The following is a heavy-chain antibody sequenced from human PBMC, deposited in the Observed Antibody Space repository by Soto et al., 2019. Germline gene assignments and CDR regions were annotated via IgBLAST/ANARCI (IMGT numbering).Heavy chain of an antibody. V-gene: IGHV4-61*01. J-gene: IGHJ4*02. CDR3: ARRGGDCISTSCYLDY. CDR1: GGSVSSGSYY. CDR2: IYYSGST. D-gene: IGHD2-2*01. Sequence: PSETLSLTCTVSGGSVSSGSYYWSWIRQPPGKGLEWIGYIYYSGSTNYNPSLKSRVTISVDTSKNQFSLKLSSVTAADTAVYYCARRGGDCISTSCYLDYWGQGTLVTAPQ.